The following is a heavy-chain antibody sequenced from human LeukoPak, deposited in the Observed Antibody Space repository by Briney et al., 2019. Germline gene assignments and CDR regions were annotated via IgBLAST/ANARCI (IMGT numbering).Heavy chain of an antibody. CDR2: IIPIFGTA. J-gene: IGHJ4*02. Sequence: ASVKVSCKASGGTFSSYAISWVRQAPGQGLEWMGGIIPIFGTANYAQKFQGRVTITADESTSTAYMELSSLRSEDTAEYYCATDDIVVVPAAGLTTAGQVWGQGTLVTVSS. D-gene: IGHD2-2*01. V-gene: IGHV1-69*13. CDR3: ATDDIVVVPAAGLTTAGQV. CDR1: GGTFSSYA.